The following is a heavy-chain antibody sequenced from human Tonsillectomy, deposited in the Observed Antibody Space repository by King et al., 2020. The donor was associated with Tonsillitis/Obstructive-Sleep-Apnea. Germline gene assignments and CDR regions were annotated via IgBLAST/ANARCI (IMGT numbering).Heavy chain of an antibody. CDR1: GFIFSSYA. Sequence: VQLVESGGGLVQPGGSLRLSCAASGFIFSSYAMSWVRQAPGKGLEWVSTISGSGGNTYYADSVKGRFTISRDNSKDTLYLQMISLRAEDTALYYCAKDLKEGSNWYFFFDCWGQATLVTVSS. J-gene: IGHJ4*02. V-gene: IGHV3-23*04. CDR2: ISGSGGNT. D-gene: IGHD6-13*01. CDR3: AKDLKEGSNWYFFFDC.